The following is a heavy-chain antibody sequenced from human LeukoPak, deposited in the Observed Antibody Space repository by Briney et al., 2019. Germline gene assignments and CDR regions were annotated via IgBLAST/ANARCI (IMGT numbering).Heavy chain of an antibody. D-gene: IGHD6-6*01. Sequence: SETLSLTCTVSGGSNSSYYWSCIRQHPGKGLEWIGYIYYSGSTNYNPSLKSRVTISVDTSKNQFSLKLSSVTAADTAVYYCASWSSSSLGFDYWGQGTLVTVSS. CDR2: IYYSGST. J-gene: IGHJ4*02. CDR1: GGSNSSYY. CDR3: ASWSSSSLGFDY. V-gene: IGHV4-59*01.